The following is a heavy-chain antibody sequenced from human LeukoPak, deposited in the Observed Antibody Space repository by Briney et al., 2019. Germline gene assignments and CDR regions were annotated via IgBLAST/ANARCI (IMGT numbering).Heavy chain of an antibody. V-gene: IGHV1-24*01. D-gene: IGHD5-18*01. Sequence: ASVKVSCKVSGYTLTELSMHWVRQAPGKGLEWMGGFDPEDGETIYAQKFQGRVTMTEDTSTDTAYMELSSLRSEDTAVYYCAREVEDTAMVTGYFDYWGQGTLVTVSS. CDR2: FDPEDGET. J-gene: IGHJ4*02. CDR3: AREVEDTAMVTGYFDY. CDR1: GYTLTELS.